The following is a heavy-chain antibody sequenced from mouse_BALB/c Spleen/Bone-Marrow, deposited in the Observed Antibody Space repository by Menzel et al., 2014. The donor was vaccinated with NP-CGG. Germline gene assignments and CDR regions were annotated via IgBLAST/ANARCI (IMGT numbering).Heavy chain of an antibody. Sequence: EVHLVESGAELVKPGASVKLSCTASGFNIKDTYMHWVKQRPEQGLEWIGRIDPANGSTKYDPKFQGKATITADTSSNTAYLQLSSLTSEDTAVYYCARWEYYAMDYWGQGTSVTVSS. D-gene: IGHD4-1*01. CDR3: ARWEYYAMDY. V-gene: IGHV14-3*02. CDR2: IDPANGST. J-gene: IGHJ4*01. CDR1: GFNIKDTY.